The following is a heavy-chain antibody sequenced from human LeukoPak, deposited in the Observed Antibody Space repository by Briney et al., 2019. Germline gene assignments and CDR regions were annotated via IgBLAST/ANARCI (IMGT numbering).Heavy chain of an antibody. V-gene: IGHV3-7*01. CDR2: IKQDGSEK. Sequence: PGGSLRLSCAASGFTFYSYWMSWVRQAPGKGLEWVANIKQDGSEKYYVDSVKGRVTISRDNAKNLLYLQMNGLRAEDTAVYYCARDAAGSSWTDYWGQGTLVTVSS. CDR3: ARDAAGSSWTDY. CDR1: GFTFYSYW. J-gene: IGHJ4*02. D-gene: IGHD6-13*01.